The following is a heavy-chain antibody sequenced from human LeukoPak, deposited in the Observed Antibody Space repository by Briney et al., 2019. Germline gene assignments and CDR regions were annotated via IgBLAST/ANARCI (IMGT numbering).Heavy chain of an antibody. Sequence: GGTLRLSCAASGFTFSSYALSWVRQAPGKGLEGVSAISASGGSTYYADSVKGRFTISRDNSKNTLYLQMNSLRADDAAVYYCGRARSGYDFDYWGQGTLVTVSS. CDR1: GFTFSSYA. V-gene: IGHV3-23*01. CDR3: GRARSGYDFDY. CDR2: ISASGGST. D-gene: IGHD5-12*01. J-gene: IGHJ4*02.